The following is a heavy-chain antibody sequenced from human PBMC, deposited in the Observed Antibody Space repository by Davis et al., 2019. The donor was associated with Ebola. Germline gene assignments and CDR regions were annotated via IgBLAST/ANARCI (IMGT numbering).Heavy chain of an antibody. CDR3: AREGGRIYYYDSSGLPFDY. J-gene: IGHJ4*02. CDR1: GGSISRYY. V-gene: IGHV4-4*07. D-gene: IGHD3-22*01. Sequence: PGGSLSLSCTVSGGSISRYYWSWIRQPAGKGLEWIGRIYTSGSTNYNPSLKSRVTMSVDTSKYQFSLKLSSVTAADTAVYYCAREGGRIYYYDSSGLPFDYWGQGTLVTVSS. CDR2: IYTSGST.